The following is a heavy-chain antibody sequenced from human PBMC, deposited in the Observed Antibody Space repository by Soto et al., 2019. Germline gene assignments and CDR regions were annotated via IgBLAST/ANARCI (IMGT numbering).Heavy chain of an antibody. CDR3: ARENSRGAAAADGYGMDV. J-gene: IGHJ6*02. Sequence: SETLSLTCTVSGGSISSYYWSWIRQPPGKGLEWIGYIYYSGSTNYNPSLKSRVTISVDTSKNQFSLKLISVTAADTAVYYCARENSRGAAAADGYGMDVWGQGTTVTVS. D-gene: IGHD6-13*01. CDR2: IYYSGST. V-gene: IGHV4-59*01. CDR1: GGSISSYY.